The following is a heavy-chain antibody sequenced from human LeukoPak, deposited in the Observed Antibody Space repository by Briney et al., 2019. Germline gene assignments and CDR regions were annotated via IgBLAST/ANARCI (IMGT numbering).Heavy chain of an antibody. V-gene: IGHV4-59*01. CDR3: ARSPDYGGNSGPWYFDL. Sequence: SETLSLTCTVSGGSISSYYWGWIRQPPGKGLEWIGYIYYSGSTNYNPSLKSRVTISVDTSKNLFSLKLSSVTAADTAVYYCARSPDYGGNSGPWYFDLWGRGTLVTVSS. D-gene: IGHD4-23*01. J-gene: IGHJ2*01. CDR2: IYYSGST. CDR1: GGSISSYY.